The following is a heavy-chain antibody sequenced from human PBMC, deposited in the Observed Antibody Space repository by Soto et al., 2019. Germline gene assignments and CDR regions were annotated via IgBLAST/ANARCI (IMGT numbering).Heavy chain of an antibody. CDR2: IIPIFNST. J-gene: IGHJ4*02. CDR1: GSRFSNYV. Sequence: QVQLVQSGAEVKTPGSSLKVSCKVSGSRFSNYVISWVRQAPGHGLEWLVRIIPIFNSTKYAQSFQGRVTITADKSTSTASLELSSLRSDDTAVYYFAREGRGKKAGYNGLVSLGYWGQGTLVTVSS. CDR3: AREGRGKKAGYNGLVSLGY. V-gene: IGHV1-69*06. D-gene: IGHD2-2*02.